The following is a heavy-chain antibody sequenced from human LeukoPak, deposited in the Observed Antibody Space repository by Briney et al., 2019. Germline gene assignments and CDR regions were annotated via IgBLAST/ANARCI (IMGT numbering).Heavy chain of an antibody. V-gene: IGHV3-48*04. CDR3: TRWSANYF. CDR1: GFTFSSYS. Sequence: GGSLRLSCAASGFTFSSYSMNWVRQAPGKGLEWVSYISSSSTTIYYADSVKGRFTISRDNAKDSLYPQMNSLRAEDTAVYYCTRWSANYFSGQGTLVTVSS. D-gene: IGHD3-3*01. CDR2: ISSSSTTI. J-gene: IGHJ4*02.